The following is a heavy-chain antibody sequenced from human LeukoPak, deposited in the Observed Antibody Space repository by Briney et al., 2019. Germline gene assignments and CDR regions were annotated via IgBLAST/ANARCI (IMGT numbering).Heavy chain of an antibody. J-gene: IGHJ3*02. CDR2: INSDGSNR. D-gene: IGHD3-10*01. Sequence: GGSLRLSCAPSGFTFSIYWMHWVRQAPGKGLVWVSRINSDGSNRIYADSVKGRFTISRDNAKNTLYLQMNSLRAEDTAVYYCARDSRYDYGSGSYYPFDIWGQGTMVTVSS. CDR3: ARDSRYDYGSGSYYPFDI. CDR1: GFTFSIYW. V-gene: IGHV3-74*01.